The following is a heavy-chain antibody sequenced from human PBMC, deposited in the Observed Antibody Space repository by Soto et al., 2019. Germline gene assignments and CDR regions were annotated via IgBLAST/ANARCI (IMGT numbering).Heavy chain of an antibody. CDR2: ISGSGGST. D-gene: IGHD2-2*01. CDR1: GFTFSRYA. Sequence: GGSLRLSCAASGFTFSRYAMSWVRQAPGKGLEWGSAISGSGGSTYYADSVKGRFTISRDNSKNTLYLQMNSLRAEDTAVYYCVSDRCSSTSCYVFDYWGQGTLVTVSS. CDR3: VSDRCSSTSCYVFDY. J-gene: IGHJ4*02. V-gene: IGHV3-23*01.